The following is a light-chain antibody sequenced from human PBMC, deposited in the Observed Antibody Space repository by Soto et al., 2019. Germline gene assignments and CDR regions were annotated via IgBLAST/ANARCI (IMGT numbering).Light chain of an antibody. V-gene: IGKV1-5*03. J-gene: IGKJ1*01. CDR3: QHYKSYSRT. CDR2: KAS. CDR1: QSISSW. Sequence: DIQMTQSPSTLSASVGDRVTITCRASQSISSWLAWYQQKPGKAPKLLSYKASSLQSGGPSRFSGSGSGTECTLTSSSLQPDDFATDDCQHYKSYSRTFGQGTKVDIK.